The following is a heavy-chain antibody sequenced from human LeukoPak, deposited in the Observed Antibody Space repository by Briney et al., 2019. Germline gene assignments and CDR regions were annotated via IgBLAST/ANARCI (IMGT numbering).Heavy chain of an antibody. Sequence: PGGSLRLSCAASGFIFSSYCMSWVRQAPGKGLEWVANTKQDGSEKYYVDSVKGRFTISRDNAKNSLYLQMNSLRAEDTAVYYCARDRSGSYLDYFDYWGQGTLVTVSS. J-gene: IGHJ4*02. D-gene: IGHD1-26*01. CDR2: TKQDGSEK. CDR3: ARDRSGSYLDYFDY. CDR1: GFIFSSYC. V-gene: IGHV3-7*01.